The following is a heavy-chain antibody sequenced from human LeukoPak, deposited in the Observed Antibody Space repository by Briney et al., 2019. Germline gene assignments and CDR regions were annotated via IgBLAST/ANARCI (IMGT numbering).Heavy chain of an antibody. CDR2: IIPIFGTA. CDR3: ARDSHDYTSS. Sequence: ASVKVSFKASGGTFSSYAISWVRQAPGQGLEWMGGIIPIFGTANYAQKFQGRVTITADESTSTAYMELSSLRSEDTAVYYCARDSHDYTSSWGQGTLVTVSS. CDR1: GGTFSSYA. V-gene: IGHV1-69*01. J-gene: IGHJ4*02. D-gene: IGHD2-2*02.